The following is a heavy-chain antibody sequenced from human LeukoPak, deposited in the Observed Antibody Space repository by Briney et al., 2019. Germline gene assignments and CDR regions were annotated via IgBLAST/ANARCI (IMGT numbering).Heavy chain of an antibody. D-gene: IGHD4-17*01. J-gene: IGHJ3*02. CDR1: GFTFSSYG. CDR2: IRYDGSNK. Sequence: PGGSLRLSCAASGFTFSSYGMHWVPQAPGKGLEWVAFIRYDGSNKYYADSVKGRFTISRDNSKNTLYLQMNSLRAEDTAVYYCAKDHYGAVLDAFDIWGQGTMVTVSS. V-gene: IGHV3-30*02. CDR3: AKDHYGAVLDAFDI.